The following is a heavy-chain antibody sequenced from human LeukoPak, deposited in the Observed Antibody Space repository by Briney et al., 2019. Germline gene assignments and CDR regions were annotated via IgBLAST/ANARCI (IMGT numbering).Heavy chain of an antibody. CDR3: ASPMGAYGSDY. D-gene: IGHD3-10*01. J-gene: IGHJ4*02. Sequence: ASVKVSCKASGYTFTSYGISWVRQAPGQGLEWMGWINPNSGGTNYAQKFQGRVTMTRDTSISTAYMELSRLRSDDTAVYYCASPMGAYGSDYWGQGTLVTVSS. CDR1: GYTFTSYG. CDR2: INPNSGGT. V-gene: IGHV1-2*02.